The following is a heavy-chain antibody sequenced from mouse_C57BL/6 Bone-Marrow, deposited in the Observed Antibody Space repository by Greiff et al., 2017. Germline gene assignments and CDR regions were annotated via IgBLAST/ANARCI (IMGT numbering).Heavy chain of an antibody. J-gene: IGHJ4*01. CDR3: AKGGLHAMDY. CDR2: IWGDGST. Sequence: QVQLQQSGPGLVAPSPSLSITCTASGFTFTSYGVRWVRQRPGKGLEWMGVIWGDGSTNYHSALISRLSISKYNSKSQVFLKLNSLQTDDTATYYCAKGGLHAMDYWGQGTTVTVSS. CDR1: GFTFTSYG. D-gene: IGHD3-2*02. V-gene: IGHV2-3*01.